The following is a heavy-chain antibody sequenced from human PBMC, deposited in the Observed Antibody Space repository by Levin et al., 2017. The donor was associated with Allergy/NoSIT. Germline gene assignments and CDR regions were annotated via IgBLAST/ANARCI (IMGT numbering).Heavy chain of an antibody. Sequence: SETLSLTCAVYGGSFSGYYWSWIRQPPGKGLEWIGEINHSGSTNYNPSLKSRVTISVDTSKNQFSLKLSSVTAADTAVYYCARRQGRGVIRTIDYWGQGTLVTVSS. D-gene: IGHD3-10*01. CDR1: GGSFSGYY. J-gene: IGHJ4*02. V-gene: IGHV4-34*01. CDR3: ARRQGRGVIRTIDY. CDR2: INHSGST.